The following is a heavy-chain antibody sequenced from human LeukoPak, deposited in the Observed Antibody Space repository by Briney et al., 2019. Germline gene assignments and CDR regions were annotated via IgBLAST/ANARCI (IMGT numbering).Heavy chain of an antibody. Sequence: ASVKVSCKASGYILTGYYMHWVRQAPGQGLEWMGWINPNTGDTNYAQKFQGRVTMTNDTSISTAYMELSRLRSDDTAVYYCAQIPITMNSFDIWGQGTMVTVSS. D-gene: IGHD3-22*01. CDR1: GYILTGYY. J-gene: IGHJ3*02. V-gene: IGHV1-2*02. CDR3: AQIPITMNSFDI. CDR2: INPNTGDT.